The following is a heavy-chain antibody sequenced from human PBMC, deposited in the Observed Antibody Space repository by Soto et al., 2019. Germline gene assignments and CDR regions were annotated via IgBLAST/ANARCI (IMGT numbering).Heavy chain of an antibody. J-gene: IGHJ6*02. CDR1: GFTFSSYG. Sequence: GGSLRLSCAASGFTFSSYGMHWVRQAPGKGLEWVAVISYDGSNKYYADSVKGRFTISRDNSKNTLYLQMNSLRAEDTAVYYCAGDYLRLNTLNGNFYSFGMDVWGQGTAVTVSS. D-gene: IGHD4-17*01. V-gene: IGHV3-30*03. CDR2: ISYDGSNK. CDR3: AGDYLRLNTLNGNFYSFGMDV.